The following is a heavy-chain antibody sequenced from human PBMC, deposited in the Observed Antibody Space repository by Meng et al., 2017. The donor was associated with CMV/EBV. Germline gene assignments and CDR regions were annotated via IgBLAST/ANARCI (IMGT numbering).Heavy chain of an antibody. CDR1: GYIFTSYG. D-gene: IGHD2-2*01. CDR3: ARDEIGYCSSTSCRNWFDP. V-gene: IGHV1-18*01. Sequence: ASVKVSCKASGYIFTSYGISWVRQAPGQGLEWMGWISAYNGNTNYAQKLQGRVTMTTDTSTSTAYMELRSLRSDDTAVYYCARDEIGYCSSTSCRNWFDPWGQGTLVTVSS. CDR2: ISAYNGNT. J-gene: IGHJ5*02.